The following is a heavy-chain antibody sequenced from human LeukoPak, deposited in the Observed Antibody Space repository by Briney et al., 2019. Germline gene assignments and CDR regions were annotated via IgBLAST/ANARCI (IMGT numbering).Heavy chain of an antibody. CDR1: GGTFIIYA. Sequence: SVKVSCKASGGTFIIYAIGWVRQAPGQGLEWMGGIIPIFGTANYAQKFQGRVTITADESTTTAYMELSSLRSEDTAFYYCARTIEYSSSWDTFDYWGQGTLVTVSS. V-gene: IGHV1-69*13. CDR3: ARTIEYSSSWDTFDY. CDR2: IIPIFGTA. D-gene: IGHD6-6*01. J-gene: IGHJ4*02.